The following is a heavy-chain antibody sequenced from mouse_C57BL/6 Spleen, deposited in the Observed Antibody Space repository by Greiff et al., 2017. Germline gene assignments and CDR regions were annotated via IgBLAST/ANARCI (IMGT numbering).Heavy chain of an antibody. Sequence: QVQLQQSGAELVMPGASVKLSCKASGYTFTSYWMHWVKQRPGQGLEWIGEIDPSDSYTNYNQKFKGKSTLTVDKSSSTAYMQLSSLTSEDSAVYYCAGVGYGSSYRYFDVWGTGTTVTVSS. CDR3: AGVGYGSSYRYFDV. CDR1: GYTFTSYW. D-gene: IGHD1-1*01. V-gene: IGHV1-69*01. J-gene: IGHJ1*03. CDR2: IDPSDSYT.